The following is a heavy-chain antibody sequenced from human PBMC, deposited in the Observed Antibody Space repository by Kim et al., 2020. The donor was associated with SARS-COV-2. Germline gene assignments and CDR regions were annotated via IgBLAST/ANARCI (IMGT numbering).Heavy chain of an antibody. CDR2: IIPIFGTV. D-gene: IGHD3-16*01. J-gene: IGHJ6*02. Sequence: SVKVSCKASGGTFSSNSINWVRQAPGQGLEWMGGIIPIFGTVNYAQKFQGRVTITADESTSTAYMELSSLRSADTAVYYCAKTLRNYYFYGMDVWGQGTTVTVSS. CDR1: GGTFSSNS. CDR3: AKTLRNYYFYGMDV. V-gene: IGHV1-69*13.